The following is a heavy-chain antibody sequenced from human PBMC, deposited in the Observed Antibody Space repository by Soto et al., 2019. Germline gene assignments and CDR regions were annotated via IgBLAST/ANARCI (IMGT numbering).Heavy chain of an antibody. Sequence: GGSLRLSCAASGFTFSSYWMSWVRQAPGKGLEWVANIKQDGSEKYYVDSVKGRFTISRGNAKNSLYLQMNSLRAEDTAVYYCAKDTGNYDFWSGYYVPHDYWGQGTLVTVSS. CDR1: GFTFSSYW. D-gene: IGHD3-3*01. V-gene: IGHV3-7*03. J-gene: IGHJ4*02. CDR2: IKQDGSEK. CDR3: AKDTGNYDFWSGYYVPHDY.